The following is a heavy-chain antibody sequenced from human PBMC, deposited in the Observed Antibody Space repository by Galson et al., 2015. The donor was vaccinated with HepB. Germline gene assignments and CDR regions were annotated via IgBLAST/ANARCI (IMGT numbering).Heavy chain of an antibody. J-gene: IGHJ2*01. CDR1: GFTFSTYG. D-gene: IGHD3-22*01. CDR2: ISYDGSNK. Sequence: SLRLSCAASGFTFSTYGMHWVRQAPGKGLEWVAVISYDGSNKYYADSVKGRFTISRDNSKNTLYLQMNSLRAEDTAVYYCAREHYYDSSGYYYARYLDLWGRGTLVTVSS. V-gene: IGHV3-30*03. CDR3: AREHYYDSSGYYYARYLDL.